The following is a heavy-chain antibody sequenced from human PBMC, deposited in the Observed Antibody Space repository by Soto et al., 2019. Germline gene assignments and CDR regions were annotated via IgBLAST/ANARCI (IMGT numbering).Heavy chain of an antibody. CDR3: ARDGVGATTYFGYFDY. Sequence: ASVKVSCKASGYTFTSYYMHWVRQAPGQGLEWMGIINPSGGSTSYAQKFQGRVTMTRDNPKNTLYLQMNSLRAEDTAVYYCARDGVGATTYFGYFDYWGQGTLVTVSS. D-gene: IGHD1-26*01. CDR2: INPSGGST. CDR1: GYTFTSYY. V-gene: IGHV1-46*01. J-gene: IGHJ4*02.